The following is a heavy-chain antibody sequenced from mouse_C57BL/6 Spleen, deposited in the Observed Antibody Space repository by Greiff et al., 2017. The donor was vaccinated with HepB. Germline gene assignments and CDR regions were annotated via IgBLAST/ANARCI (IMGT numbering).Heavy chain of an antibody. CDR2: ISGGGGNT. Sequence: EVQGVESGGGLVKPGGSLKLSCAASGFTFSSYTMSWVRQTPEKRLEWVATISGGGGNTYYPDSVKGRFTISRDNAKNTLYLQMSSLRSEDTALYYCARLDSSGYFDYWGQGTTLTVSS. J-gene: IGHJ2*01. CDR3: ARLDSSGYFDY. CDR1: GFTFSSYT. V-gene: IGHV5-9*01. D-gene: IGHD3-2*02.